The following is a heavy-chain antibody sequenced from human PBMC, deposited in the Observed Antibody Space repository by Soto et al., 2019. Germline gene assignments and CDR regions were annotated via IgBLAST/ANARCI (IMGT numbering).Heavy chain of an antibody. V-gene: IGHV4-31*03. D-gene: IGHD3-10*01. CDR3: ARGSGSGSYYPDP. CDR1: GGSISSGGYY. Sequence: QVQLQESGPGLVKPSQTLSLTCTVSGGSISSGGYYWSWIRQHPGKGLEWIGYIYYSGSTYYNPSPKRRVTISVDTSKNQFSLKVSTVTAAGTAVYYCARGSGSGSYYPDPWGQGTLVTVSS. CDR2: IYYSGST. J-gene: IGHJ5*02.